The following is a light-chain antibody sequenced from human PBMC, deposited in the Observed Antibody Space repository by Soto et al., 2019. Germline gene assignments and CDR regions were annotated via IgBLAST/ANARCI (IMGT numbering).Light chain of an antibody. V-gene: IGKV3-20*01. CDR2: GAS. CDR1: QSVSSSY. Sequence: EIVLTQSPGTLSLSPGEGATLSCRASQSVSSSYLAWYQQKPGQAPRLLIYGASSRATGIPDRFSGGGSGTAFTPTISRLEPEDFAVYYCQQYDNSPWTFGQGTKVEIK. CDR3: QQYDNSPWT. J-gene: IGKJ1*01.